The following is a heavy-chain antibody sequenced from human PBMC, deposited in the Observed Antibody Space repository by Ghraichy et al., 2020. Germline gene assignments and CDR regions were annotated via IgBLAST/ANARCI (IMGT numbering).Heavy chain of an antibody. D-gene: IGHD3-16*02. CDR1: GFTFSNYA. J-gene: IGHJ4*02. CDR3: AHREVLRLGEFSSRK. CDR2: ISRGSGAGI. Sequence: GESLNISCAASGFTFSNYAMIWVRQAPGKGLEWVSAISRGSGAGIFYADSVKGRFTVSRDHSENTLYLQMISLSDEDTAIYYWAHREVLRLGEFSSRKWGQGTLVTVSS. V-gene: IGHV3-23*01.